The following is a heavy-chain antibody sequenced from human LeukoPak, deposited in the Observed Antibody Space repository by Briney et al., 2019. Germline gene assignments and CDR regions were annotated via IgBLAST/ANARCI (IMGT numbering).Heavy chain of an antibody. V-gene: IGHV4-4*07. J-gene: IGHJ4*02. CDR2: TYTSGTT. CDR3: AREGKAKAGSLYFDY. Sequence: SETLSLTCSLSGGFISNYYWTWIRQPAGKGLEWIGRTYTSGTTNYSPSLKSRVTVSLDTSKNQFSLKLSSVTAADTAVYYCAREGKAKAGSLYFDYWGQGTLVTVSS. CDR1: GGFISNYY. D-gene: IGHD3-10*01.